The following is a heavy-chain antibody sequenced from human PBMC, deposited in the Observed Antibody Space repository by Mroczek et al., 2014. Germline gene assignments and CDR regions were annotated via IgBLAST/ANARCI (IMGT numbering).Heavy chain of an antibody. CDR1: GGSISSYY. V-gene: IGHV4-59*01. Sequence: QVQLVQSGPGLVKPSETLSLTCTVSGGSISSYYWSWIRQPPGKGLEWIGYIYYSGSTNYNPSLKSRVTISVDTSKNQFSLKLSSVTAADTAVYYCARGGRYYDSSGYYDYWGQGTLVTVSS. CDR2: IYYSGST. J-gene: IGHJ4*02. D-gene: IGHD3-22*01. CDR3: ARGGRYYDSSGYYDY.